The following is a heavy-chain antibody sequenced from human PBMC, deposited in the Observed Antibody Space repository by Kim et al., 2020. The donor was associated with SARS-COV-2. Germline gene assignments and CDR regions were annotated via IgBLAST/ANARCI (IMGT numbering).Heavy chain of an antibody. CDR3: ARHQGGNLGVIDY. D-gene: IGHD2-21*02. V-gene: IGHV4-39*01. J-gene: IGHJ4*02. Sequence: YNPSLKSRVTISVDTSKNQFSLKLSSVTAADTAVYYCARHQGGNLGVIDYWGQGTLVTVSS.